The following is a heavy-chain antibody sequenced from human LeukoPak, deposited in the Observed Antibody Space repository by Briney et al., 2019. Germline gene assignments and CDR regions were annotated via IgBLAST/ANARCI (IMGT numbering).Heavy chain of an antibody. J-gene: IGHJ4*02. CDR3: TRSTVIADSFDY. D-gene: IGHD4-17*01. Sequence: SLKISCTASGFTFGDFAMSWVRQAPGKGLEWVGFIRSQGYGGAPEYAASVKGRFSIARDDSKSIAYLQMSSLKVEDTGLYYCTRSTVIADSFDYWGQGILVTVSS. CDR1: GFTFGDFA. CDR2: IRSQGYGGAP. V-gene: IGHV3-49*04.